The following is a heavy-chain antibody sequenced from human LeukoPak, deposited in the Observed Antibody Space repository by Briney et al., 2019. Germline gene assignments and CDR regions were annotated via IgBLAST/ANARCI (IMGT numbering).Heavy chain of an antibody. CDR2: INHSGST. Sequence: SETLSLTCAVYGGSFSGYYWNWIRQPPGKGLEWIGEINHSGSTNYNPSLKSRVTISVDTSKKQFSLKLSSVTAADTAVYYCVTYYFDSSGPKKNYWGQGTLVTVSS. D-gene: IGHD3-22*01. CDR1: GGSFSGYY. V-gene: IGHV4-34*01. CDR3: VTYYFDSSGPKKNY. J-gene: IGHJ4*02.